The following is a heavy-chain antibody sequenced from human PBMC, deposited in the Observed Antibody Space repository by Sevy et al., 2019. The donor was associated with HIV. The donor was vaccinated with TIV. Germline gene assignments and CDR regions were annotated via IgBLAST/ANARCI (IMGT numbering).Heavy chain of an antibody. J-gene: IGHJ6*04. D-gene: IGHD2-2*02. V-gene: IGHV3-23*01. CDR3: AKDQLAVVVVPAAIEDV. CDR2: ISGSGGST. CDR1: GFTFSSYA. Sequence: GGSLRLSCAASGFTFSSYAMSWVRQAPGKGLEWVSAISGSGGSTYYADSVKCRFPISRDNSKNTLYLQMNSLRAEDTAVYYCAKDQLAVVVVPAAIEDVWGKGTTVTVSS.